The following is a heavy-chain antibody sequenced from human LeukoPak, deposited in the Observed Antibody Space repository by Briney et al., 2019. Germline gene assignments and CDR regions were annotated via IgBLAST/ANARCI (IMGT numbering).Heavy chain of an antibody. CDR1: GYTFTSYY. D-gene: IGHD6-13*01. CDR3: ARAGPSAGRSYYYYGMDV. CDR2: INPSGGST. V-gene: IGHV1-46*01. J-gene: IGHJ6*02. Sequence: EASVKVSCKASGYTFTSYYMHWVRQAPGQVLEWMGIINPSGGSTSYAQKFQGRDTMTRDTSTSTVYMELSSLRSEDTAVYYCARAGPSAGRSYYYYGMDVWGQGTTVTVSS.